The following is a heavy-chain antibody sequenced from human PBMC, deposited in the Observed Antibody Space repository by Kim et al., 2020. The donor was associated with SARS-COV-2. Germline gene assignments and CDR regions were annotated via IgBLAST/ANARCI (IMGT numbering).Heavy chain of an antibody. V-gene: IGHV4-31*03. Sequence: SETLSLTCSVSGGSIRRGGKVGTGIRQHPAKGLEWMGDISYSGNSHYRPSLRSRVSISLQTSENQFSLELTSVTAADTAVYYCARGQPLDYWGQGILVTVSS. CDR3: ARGQPLDY. CDR1: GGSIRRGGKV. J-gene: IGHJ4*02. CDR2: ISYSGNS. D-gene: IGHD2-2*01.